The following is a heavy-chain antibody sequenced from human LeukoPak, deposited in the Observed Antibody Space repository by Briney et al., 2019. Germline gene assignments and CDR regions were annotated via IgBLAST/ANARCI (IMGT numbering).Heavy chain of an antibody. CDR1: GCTISSYG. CDR2: FRNDGSYK. CDR3: AKDGEVRGPDYYYYMDV. Sequence: PGGSLSFSCEAPGCTISSYGSHWGRQPPGKGLGRGAFFRNDGSYKNYADSVKGRFTISRDISKSTLYLQMNSLRAADTAVYYCAKDGEVRGPDYYYYMDVWGKGTTVTISS. J-gene: IGHJ6*03. D-gene: IGHD3-10*01. V-gene: IGHV3-30*02.